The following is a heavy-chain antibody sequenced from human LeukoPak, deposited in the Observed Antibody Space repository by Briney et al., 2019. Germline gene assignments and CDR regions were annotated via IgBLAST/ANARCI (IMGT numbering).Heavy chain of an antibody. D-gene: IGHD1-1*01. J-gene: IGHJ4*02. CDR1: GGSVSGGSYF. Sequence: PSETLSLTCTVSGGSVSGGSYFWSWIRQPPGKGLEWIGYIYHTGSTDYNPSLKSRLTISVDTSKNQFSLKLNSVTAADTAVYYCARDHHGNNWYYFDYWGQGTLVAVSS. CDR3: ARDHHGNNWYYFDY. V-gene: IGHV4-61*01. CDR2: IYHTGST.